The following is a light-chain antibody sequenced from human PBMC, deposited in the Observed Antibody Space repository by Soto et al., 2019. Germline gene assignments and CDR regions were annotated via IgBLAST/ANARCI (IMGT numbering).Light chain of an antibody. V-gene: IGKV3-20*01. CDR2: GAS. CDR3: QQYEAVVT. CDR1: QSVSSSY. Sequence: EIVLTQSPATLSLSPGERATLSCRASQSVSSSYLAWYQQKPGQAPRLLIYGASSRATGIPGRFSGSGSGTDFTLTISRLEPEDVAVYYCQQYEAVVTFGQGTKVDIK. J-gene: IGKJ1*01.